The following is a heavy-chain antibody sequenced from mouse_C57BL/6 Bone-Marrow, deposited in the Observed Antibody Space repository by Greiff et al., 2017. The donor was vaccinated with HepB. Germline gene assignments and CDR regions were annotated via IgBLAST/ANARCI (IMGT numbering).Heavy chain of an antibody. CDR3: ARGGGMDY. Sequence: EVQLQESGPGLVKPSQSLSLTCSVTGYSITSGYYWNWIRQFPGNKLEWMGYISYDGSNNYNPSLKNRISITRDTSKNQFFLKLNSVTTEDTATYYCARGGGMDYWGQGTSVTVSS. CDR2: ISYDGSN. CDR1: GYSITSGYY. V-gene: IGHV3-6*01. J-gene: IGHJ4*01.